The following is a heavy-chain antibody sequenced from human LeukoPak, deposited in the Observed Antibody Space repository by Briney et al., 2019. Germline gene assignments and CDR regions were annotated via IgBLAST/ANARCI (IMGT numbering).Heavy chain of an antibody. CDR1: GGSISSGSYY. V-gene: IGHV4-61*02. CDR3: ARVPYNWNYGYFDY. CDR2: IYTSGST. Sequence: PSQTLSLTRTVSGGSISSGSYYWSWIPQPAGKGLECIGRIYTSGSTNYNPSLKSRVTISVDTSKNQFSLKLSSVTAADAAVYYCARVPYNWNYGYFDYGGQETLVTVSS. J-gene: IGHJ4*02. D-gene: IGHD1-7*01.